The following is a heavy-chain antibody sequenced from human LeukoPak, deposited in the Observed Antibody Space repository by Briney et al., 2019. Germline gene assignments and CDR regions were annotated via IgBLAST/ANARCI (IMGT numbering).Heavy chain of an antibody. D-gene: IGHD2-15*01. V-gene: IGHV4-34*01. Sequence: SETLSLTCAVYGGSFSGYYWSWIRQPPGKGLEWIGKINHSGSTNYNPSLKSRVTISVDTSKNQFSLKLSSVTAADTAVYYCARGGCSGGSCYEDAFDIWGQGTMVTVSS. CDR1: GGSFSGYY. CDR3: ARGGCSGGSCYEDAFDI. J-gene: IGHJ3*02. CDR2: INHSGST.